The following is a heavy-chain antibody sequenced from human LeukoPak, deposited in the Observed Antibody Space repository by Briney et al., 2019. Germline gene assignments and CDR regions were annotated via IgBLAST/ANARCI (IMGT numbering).Heavy chain of an antibody. Sequence: KPSETLSLTCTVSGGSISSYYWSWIRQPPGKGLEWIGYIYYSGSTNYNPSLESRVTISVDTSKNQFSLKLSSVTAADTAVYYCARGVAGYQYYYDSREEVDYFDYWGQGTLVTVSS. J-gene: IGHJ4*02. CDR3: ARGVAGYQYYYDSREEVDYFDY. CDR2: IYYSGST. D-gene: IGHD3-22*01. V-gene: IGHV4-59*01. CDR1: GGSISSYY.